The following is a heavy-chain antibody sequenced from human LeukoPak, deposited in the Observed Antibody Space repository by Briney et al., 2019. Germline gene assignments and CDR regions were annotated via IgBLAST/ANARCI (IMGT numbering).Heavy chain of an antibody. J-gene: IGHJ3*02. D-gene: IGHD3-9*01. CDR1: GGSISSGSYY. Sequence: SETLSLTCTVSGGSISSGSYYWSWIRQPAGKGLEWIGRIYTSGSTNYNPSLQSRVTISVDTSKNQFSLKLSSVTAADTAVYYCARVRRLVIKPVWAFDIWGQGTMVTVSS. CDR2: IYTSGST. V-gene: IGHV4-61*02. CDR3: ARVRRLVIKPVWAFDI.